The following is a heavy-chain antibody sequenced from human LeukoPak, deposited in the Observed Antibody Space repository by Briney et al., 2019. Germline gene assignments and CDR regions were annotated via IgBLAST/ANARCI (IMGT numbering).Heavy chain of an antibody. CDR2: ISYDGSNK. V-gene: IGHV3-30*04. Sequence: GRSLRLSCAASGFTFSSYAMHWVRQAPGKWLEWVAVISYDGSNKYYADSVKGRFTISRDNSKNTLYLQMNSLRAEDTAVYYCARDLHYYYDSSGYFDYWGQGALVTVSS. CDR3: ARDLHYYYDSSGYFDY. D-gene: IGHD3-22*01. J-gene: IGHJ4*02. CDR1: GFTFSSYA.